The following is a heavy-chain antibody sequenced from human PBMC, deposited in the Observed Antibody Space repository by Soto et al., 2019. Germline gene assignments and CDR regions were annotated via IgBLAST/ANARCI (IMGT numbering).Heavy chain of an antibody. J-gene: IGHJ4*02. CDR1: GFTFSGYA. CDR2: ISYDGSNK. CDR3: AGDHYGDLGGVPSDY. V-gene: IGHV3-30-3*01. Sequence: GGSLRLSCAASGFTFSGYAMHWVRQAPGKGLEWVAVISYDGSNKYYADSVRGRFTISRDNSKNTLYLQMNSLRAEDTAVYYCAGDHYGDLGGVPSDYWGQGTLVTVSS. D-gene: IGHD4-17*01.